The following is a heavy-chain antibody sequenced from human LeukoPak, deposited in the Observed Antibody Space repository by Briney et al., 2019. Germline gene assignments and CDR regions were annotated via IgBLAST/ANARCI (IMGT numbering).Heavy chain of an antibody. CDR2: ISSSSSTI. CDR1: GFTFRSYS. Sequence: GGSLRLSCAASGFTFRSYSMNWVRQAPGKGLEWVSYISSSSSTIYSADSVKGRFTISRDNAKNSLYLQMNSLRAEDTAVYYCARGLQPYYYYMDVWGKGTTVTVSS. CDR3: ARGLQPYYYYMDV. D-gene: IGHD1-1*01. J-gene: IGHJ6*03. V-gene: IGHV3-48*01.